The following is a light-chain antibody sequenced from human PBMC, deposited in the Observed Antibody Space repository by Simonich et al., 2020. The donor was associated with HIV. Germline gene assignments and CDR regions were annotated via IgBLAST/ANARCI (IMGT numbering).Light chain of an antibody. J-gene: IGKJ2*01. V-gene: IGKV3-15*01. CDR2: GAS. Sequence: EIVMTQSPATLSVSPGERATLSCRASQSVSSNLDWYQQKPGQAPRLLIYGASTWATGIPARFSGSGSGTEFTLTISSMQSEDFAVYYCQQYNNWPPYTFGQGTKLEIK. CDR3: QQYNNWPPYT. CDR1: QSVSSN.